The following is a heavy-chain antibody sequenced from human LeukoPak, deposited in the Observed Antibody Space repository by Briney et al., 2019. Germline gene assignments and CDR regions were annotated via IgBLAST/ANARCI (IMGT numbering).Heavy chain of an antibody. J-gene: IGHJ4*02. V-gene: IGHV3-30*02. D-gene: IGHD3-3*01. CDR2: IRYDGSNK. CDR1: GFTFRSYG. CDR3: AKGPAPPDLGLDY. Sequence: PGGSLRLSCATSGFTFRSYGMHWVRQAPGKGLEWVAFIRYDGSNKYYADSVKGRFAISRDNSKNTLYLQMNSLRAEDTAVYYCAKGPAPPDLGLDYWGQGTLVTVSS.